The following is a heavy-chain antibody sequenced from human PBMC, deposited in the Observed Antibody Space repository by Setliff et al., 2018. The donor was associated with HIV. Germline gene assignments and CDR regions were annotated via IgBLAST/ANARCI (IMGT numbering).Heavy chain of an antibody. CDR2: IYPGDSDT. Sequence: GESLKISCKGSGYSFTSYWIGWVRQMPGKGLEWMGIIYPGDSDTRYSPSFQGQVTISADKSISPAYLQWSSLKASDTAMYYCAVGYCSSTSCYATGYYGMDVWGQGTTVTVSS. V-gene: IGHV5-51*01. CDR3: AVGYCSSTSCYATGYYGMDV. J-gene: IGHJ6*02. D-gene: IGHD2-2*01. CDR1: GYSFTSYW.